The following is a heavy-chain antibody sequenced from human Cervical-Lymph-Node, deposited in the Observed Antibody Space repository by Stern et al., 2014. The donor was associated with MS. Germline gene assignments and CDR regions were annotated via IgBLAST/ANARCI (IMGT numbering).Heavy chain of an antibody. J-gene: IGHJ2*01. CDR1: GGSVSSTNW. V-gene: IGHV4-4*02. Sequence: QVQLQESGPGLVKPSGTLSLTCAVSGGSVSSTNWWSWVRQSPGKGLEWIGNISHSRASIYRSSLRSVSSISLAYSKHHLSLHLTSETAADTAVYYCARERQQYCNSEGCSYWYFDLWGRGTLVTVSS. CDR2: ISHSRAS. CDR3: ARERQQYCNSEGCSYWYFDL. D-gene: IGHD2/OR15-2a*01.